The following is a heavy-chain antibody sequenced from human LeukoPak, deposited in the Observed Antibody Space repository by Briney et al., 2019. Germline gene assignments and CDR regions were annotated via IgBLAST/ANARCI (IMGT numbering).Heavy chain of an antibody. D-gene: IGHD5-24*01. CDR1: GFTFSDYY. CDR2: ISSSGSTI. Sequence: GGSLRPSCAASGFTFSDYYMSWIRQAPGKGLEWVSYISSSGSTIYYADSVKGRFTISRDNAKNSLYLQMNSLRAEDTAVYYCARDRMATQLGFDYWGQGTLVTVSS. CDR3: ARDRMATQLGFDY. J-gene: IGHJ4*02. V-gene: IGHV3-11*04.